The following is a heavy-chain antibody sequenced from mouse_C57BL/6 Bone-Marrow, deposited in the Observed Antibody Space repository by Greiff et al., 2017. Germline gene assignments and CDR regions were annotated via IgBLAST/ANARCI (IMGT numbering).Heavy chain of an antibody. CDR2: IYPRSGNT. CDR1: GYTFTSYG. Sequence: VQLQQSGAELARPGASVKLSCKASGYTFTSYGISWVKQRPGQGLEWIGEIYPRSGNTYYNEKFKGKATLTADKSSSTAYMELRSLTSEDSAVXFCASRVGGLLPLYYAMDYWGQGTSVTVSS. CDR3: ASRVGGLLPLYYAMDY. V-gene: IGHV1-81*01. D-gene: IGHD2-3*01. J-gene: IGHJ4*01.